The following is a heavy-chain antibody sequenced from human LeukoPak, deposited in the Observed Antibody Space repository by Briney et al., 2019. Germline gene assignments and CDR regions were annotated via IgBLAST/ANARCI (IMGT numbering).Heavy chain of an antibody. J-gene: IGHJ4*02. CDR3: ARNSSPNYYFDY. CDR2: IYYSGST. CDR1: GGSISSYY. V-gene: IGHV4-59*08. Sequence: KASETLSLTCTVSGGSISSYYWSWIRQPPGKGLEWIGYIYYSGSTNYNPSLKSRVTISVDTSKNQFSLKLSSVTAADTAVYYCARNSSPNYYFDYWGQGTLVTVSS. D-gene: IGHD6-13*01.